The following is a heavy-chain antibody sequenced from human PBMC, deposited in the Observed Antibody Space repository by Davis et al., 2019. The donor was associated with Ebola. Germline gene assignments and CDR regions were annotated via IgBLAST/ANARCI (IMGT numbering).Heavy chain of an antibody. CDR3: ARVGYSGLFYYYGMDV. D-gene: IGHD2-15*01. CDR2: IYYSGST. V-gene: IGHV4-31*03. Sequence: SETLSLTCTVSGGSISSGGYYWSWIRQHPGKGLEWIGYIYYSGSTYYNPSLKSRVTISVDTSKNQFSLKLSSVTAADTAVYYCARVGYSGLFYYYGMDVWGQGTTVTVSS. J-gene: IGHJ6*02. CDR1: GGSISSGGYY.